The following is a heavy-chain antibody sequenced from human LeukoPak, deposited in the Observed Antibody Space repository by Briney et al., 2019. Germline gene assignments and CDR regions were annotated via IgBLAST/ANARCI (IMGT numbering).Heavy chain of an antibody. J-gene: IGHJ6*03. CDR3: ARDPAGTSDRYRYMDV. CDR2: INPKSGGT. D-gene: IGHD1-1*01. CDR1: GYTFTGYY. Sequence: ASVKVSCKASGYTFTGYYMHWVRQAPGQGLELMGLINPKSGGTNYAQTFQGRVTMTRDTSISTAYMELSRLRSDDTAVYYCARDPAGTSDRYRYMDVWGKGTTVTVSS. V-gene: IGHV1-2*02.